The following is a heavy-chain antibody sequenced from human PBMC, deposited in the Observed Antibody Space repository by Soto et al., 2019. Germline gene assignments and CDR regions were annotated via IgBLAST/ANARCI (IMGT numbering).Heavy chain of an antibody. V-gene: IGHV1-18*01. J-gene: IGHJ4*02. D-gene: IGHD6-13*01. CDR2: ISAYNGNT. Sequence: ASAKVSCKASGYTFTCKGLSWARQAPGQGLEWMGWISAYNGNTNYAQKLQGRVTMTTDTSTSTAYMELRSLRSDDTAVYYCARVAAAGHFDYWGQGTLVTVSS. CDR1: GYTFTCKG. CDR3: ARVAAAGHFDY.